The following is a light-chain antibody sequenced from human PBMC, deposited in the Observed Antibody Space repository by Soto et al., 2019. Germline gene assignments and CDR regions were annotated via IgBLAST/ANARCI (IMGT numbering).Light chain of an antibody. CDR3: QHYNTYPWT. V-gene: IGKV1-5*03. J-gene: IGKJ1*01. CDR1: QSISSW. Sequence: DIQITQSSSDLSASVGDIVTITCRASQSISSWVAWYQPTPGXXPKLLIYKASHLESGVPSRFSGSGSGTEFTLTISSLQPGDFATYYCQHYNTYPWTFGHGTKVAIK. CDR2: KAS.